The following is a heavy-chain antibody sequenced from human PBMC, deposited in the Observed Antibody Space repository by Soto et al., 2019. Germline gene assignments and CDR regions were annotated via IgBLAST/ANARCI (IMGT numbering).Heavy chain of an antibody. CDR1: GGSVYSNGHY. CDR2: IDNNGVT. J-gene: IGHJ4*02. CDR3: GKILVGATGHTDADS. V-gene: IGHV4-39*01. D-gene: IGHD2-15*01. Sequence: SETLSLTCIVSGGSVYSNGHYWGWIRQPPGKGLEWIGSIDNNGVTNYNSSLRSRVTISRDTSKNQFSLRLTSVTAADTAVYYCGKILVGATGHTDADSWGPGTLVTVSS.